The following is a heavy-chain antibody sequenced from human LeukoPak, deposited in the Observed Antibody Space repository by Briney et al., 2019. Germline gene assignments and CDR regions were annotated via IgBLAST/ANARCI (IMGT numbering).Heavy chain of an antibody. Sequence: PGGSLRLSCAASGFTFSTYAMTWVRQAPGKGLEWVSSISGSGAGKFYAAPVKGRFTTSRDNSKSTLYVQMNSLRAEDTAVYYCAKAAYGDYAGAFDIWGQGTMVIVSS. CDR1: GFTFSTYA. CDR2: ISGSGAGK. V-gene: IGHV3-23*01. D-gene: IGHD4-17*01. CDR3: AKAAYGDYAGAFDI. J-gene: IGHJ3*02.